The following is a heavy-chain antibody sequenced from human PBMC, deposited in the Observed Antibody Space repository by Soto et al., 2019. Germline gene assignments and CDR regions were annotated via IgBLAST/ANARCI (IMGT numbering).Heavy chain of an antibody. CDR2: IIPIFGTA. J-gene: IGHJ4*02. CDR3: ARVLSPQYSSSWYYFDY. CDR1: GGTFSSYA. D-gene: IGHD6-13*01. Sequence: SVKVSCEASGGTFSSYAISWVRQAPGQGLEWMGGIIPIFGTANYAQKFQGRVTITADESTSTAYMELSSLRSEDTAVYYCARVLSPQYSSSWYYFDYWGQGTLVTVSS. V-gene: IGHV1-69*13.